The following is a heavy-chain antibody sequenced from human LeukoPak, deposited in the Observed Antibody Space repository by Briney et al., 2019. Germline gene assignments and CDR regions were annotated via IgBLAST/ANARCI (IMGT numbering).Heavy chain of an antibody. CDR1: GGSISNYY. Sequence: PSETLSLTCTVSGGSISNYYWSWIRQPPGKGLEWIGYIYYSGNTNYNPSLKSRVTISVDTSKNQFSLRLSSVTAADTAVYYCARCSGGSCSWFDPWGQGTLVTVSS. J-gene: IGHJ5*02. CDR3: ARCSGGSCSWFDP. D-gene: IGHD2-15*01. V-gene: IGHV4-59*01. CDR2: IYYSGNT.